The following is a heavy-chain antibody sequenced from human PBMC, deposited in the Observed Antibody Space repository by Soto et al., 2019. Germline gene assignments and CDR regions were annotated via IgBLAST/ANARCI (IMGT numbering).Heavy chain of an antibody. CDR3: ARAILMTTVTSFPYNWFDP. CDR1: GFTFSSYS. Sequence: EVQLVESGGGLVQPGGSLRLSCAASGFTFSSYSMNWVRQAPGKGLEWVSYISSSSSTIYYADSVKGRFTISRENAKNSLYLQMNSLRDEDTAVYYCARAILMTTVTSFPYNWFDPWGQGTLVTVSS. J-gene: IGHJ5*02. V-gene: IGHV3-48*02. CDR2: ISSSSSTI. D-gene: IGHD4-17*01.